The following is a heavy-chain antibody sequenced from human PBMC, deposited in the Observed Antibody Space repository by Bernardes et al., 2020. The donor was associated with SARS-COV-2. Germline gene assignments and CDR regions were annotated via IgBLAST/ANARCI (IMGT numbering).Heavy chain of an antibody. CDR3: AKRQGYCSGGSCYARAFDY. V-gene: IGHV3-30*18. CDR1: GFSFSFYA. J-gene: IGHJ4*02. Sequence: GGSLRLSRAASGFSFSFYAMHWVRQAPGKGLEWVAVISSDGSNKYYADSVKGRFTISRDNSKNTLDLQMNSLRAEDTAVYYCAKRQGYCSGGSCYARAFDYWGQGTLVTVSS. CDR2: ISSDGSNK. D-gene: IGHD2-15*01.